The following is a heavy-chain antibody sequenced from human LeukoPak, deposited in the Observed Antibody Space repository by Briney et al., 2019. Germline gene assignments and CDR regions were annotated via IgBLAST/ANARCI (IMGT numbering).Heavy chain of an antibody. CDR2: IYYSGST. Sequence: SETLSLTCTVSGGSISSGGYYWSWIRQHPGKGLEWIGYIYYSGSTYYNPSLKSRVTISVDTSKNQFFLKLSSVTAAGTAVYYCARDGPAASFDYWGQGTLVTVSS. CDR1: GGSISSGGYY. V-gene: IGHV4-31*03. CDR3: ARDGPAASFDY. J-gene: IGHJ4*02. D-gene: IGHD2-2*01.